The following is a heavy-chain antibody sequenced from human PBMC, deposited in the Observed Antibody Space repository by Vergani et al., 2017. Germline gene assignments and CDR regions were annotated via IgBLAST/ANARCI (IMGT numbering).Heavy chain of an antibody. CDR3: ARGGKWERLDY. Sequence: QVQLQESGPGLVKPSQTLSLTCTVSGGSISSGSYYWSWIRQPAGKGLEWIGRIYTSGSTNYNPSLKSRVTISVDTSKNQFSLKLSSVTAADTAVDYCARGGKWERLDYWGQGTLVTVSS. CDR2: IYTSGST. D-gene: IGHD1-26*01. J-gene: IGHJ4*02. CDR1: GGSISSGSYY. V-gene: IGHV4-61*02.